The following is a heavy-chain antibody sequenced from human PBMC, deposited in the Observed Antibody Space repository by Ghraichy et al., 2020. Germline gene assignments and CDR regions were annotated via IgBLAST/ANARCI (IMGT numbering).Heavy chain of an antibody. Sequence: ASVKVSCKASGYTFTSYDINWVRQATGQGLEWMGWMNPNSGNTGYAQKFQGRVTMTRNTSISTAYMELSSLRSEDTAVYYCARVTNEYLWGPMVVAATGVRHGWFDPWGQGTLVTVSS. CDR3: ARVTNEYLWGPMVVAATGVRHGWFDP. CDR2: MNPNSGNT. D-gene: IGHD2-15*01. CDR1: GYTFTSYD. J-gene: IGHJ5*02. V-gene: IGHV1-8*01.